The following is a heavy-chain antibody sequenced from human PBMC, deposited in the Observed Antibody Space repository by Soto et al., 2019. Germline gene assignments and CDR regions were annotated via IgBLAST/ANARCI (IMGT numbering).Heavy chain of an antibody. J-gene: IGHJ6*02. V-gene: IGHV3-33*01. CDR2: IWYDGSNK. Sequence: GGSLRLSCAASGFTFSSYGMHWVRQAPGKGLEWVAVIWYDGSNKYYADSVKGRFTISRDNSKNTLYLQMNSLRAEDTAVYYCASDPPYCSGGSCDPVYYYGMDVWGQGTTVTVSS. D-gene: IGHD2-15*01. CDR1: GFTFSSYG. CDR3: ASDPPYCSGGSCDPVYYYGMDV.